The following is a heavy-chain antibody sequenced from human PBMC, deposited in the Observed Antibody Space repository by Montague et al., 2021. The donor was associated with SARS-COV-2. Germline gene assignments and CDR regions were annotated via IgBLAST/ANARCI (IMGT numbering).Heavy chain of an antibody. Sequence: SETLSLTCTVSGASINSGNYYWSWIRQHPGKGLEWIGEINHSGSTNYNPSLKSRVTISVDTSKNQFSLKLSSVTAADTAVYYCARRSRVATAIWALRTSLTAWFDPWGQGTLVTVSS. CDR3: ARRSRVATAIWALRTSLTAWFDP. J-gene: IGHJ5*02. CDR2: INHSGST. CDR1: GASINSGNYY. D-gene: IGHD2-21*02. V-gene: IGHV4-39*07.